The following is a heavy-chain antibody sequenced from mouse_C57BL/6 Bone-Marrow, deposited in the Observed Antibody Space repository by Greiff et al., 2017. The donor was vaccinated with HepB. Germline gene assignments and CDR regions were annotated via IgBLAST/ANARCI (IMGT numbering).Heavy chain of an antibody. D-gene: IGHD1-1*01. Sequence: VQLQQSGAELVRPGASVKLSCTASGFNIKDDYMHWVKQRPEQGLEWIGWIDPENGDTEYASKFQGKATITADTSSNTAYLQLSSLTSEDTAVYYCTTLYCYGSSGFAYWGQGTLVTVSA. V-gene: IGHV14-4*01. CDR1: GFNIKDDY. CDR3: TTLYCYGSSGFAY. CDR2: IDPENGDT. J-gene: IGHJ3*01.